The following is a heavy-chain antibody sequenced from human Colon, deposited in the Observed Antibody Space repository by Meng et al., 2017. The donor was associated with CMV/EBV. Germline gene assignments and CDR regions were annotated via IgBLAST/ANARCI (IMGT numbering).Heavy chain of an antibody. J-gene: IGHJ6*02. D-gene: IGHD4/OR15-4a*01. CDR3: ARARGGANHYYHGMDV. CDR1: GYTFGTYD. CDR2: MNPDSGHT. Sequence: ASVKVSCKASGYTFGTYDIYWVRQASGQGLEWMGWMNPDSGHTAYAQKFQGRVTITADKSTSTAYMELSSLRSDDTAVYYCARARGGANHYYHGMDVWGQGTTVTVSS. V-gene: IGHV1-8*01.